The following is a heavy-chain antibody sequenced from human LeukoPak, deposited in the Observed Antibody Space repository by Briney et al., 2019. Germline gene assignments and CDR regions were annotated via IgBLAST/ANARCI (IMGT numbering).Heavy chain of an antibody. CDR2: IYYNGST. Sequence: PQTMSPTSTVSARSISSSSYYWGWIRQPPGKGLEWMGRIYYNGSTYYNPSLKTRVTISVDTSQNQFSLKLSSVTAADTAVYYCARRGFMDRDLLPRFDPWGQGTLVTVSS. J-gene: IGHJ5*02. CDR3: ARRGFMDRDLLPRFDP. D-gene: IGHD3/OR15-3a*01. V-gene: IGHV4-39*01. CDR1: ARSISSSSYY.